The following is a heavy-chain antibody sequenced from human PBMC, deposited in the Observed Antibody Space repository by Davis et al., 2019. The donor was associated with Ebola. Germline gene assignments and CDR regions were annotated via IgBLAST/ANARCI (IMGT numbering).Heavy chain of an antibody. D-gene: IGHD3-3*01. V-gene: IGHV1-18*01. CDR2: ISASNGNT. Sequence: ASVQVSCKASGYTFTSYGISWVRQAPGQGLEWMGWISASNGNTNYAQKLQGRVTMTTDTSTSTAYMELSSLRSEDTAVYYRAREGFPNVLRFLGGGSNGMDVWGQGTTVTVSS. J-gene: IGHJ6*02. CDR3: AREGFPNVLRFLGGGSNGMDV. CDR1: GYTFTSYG.